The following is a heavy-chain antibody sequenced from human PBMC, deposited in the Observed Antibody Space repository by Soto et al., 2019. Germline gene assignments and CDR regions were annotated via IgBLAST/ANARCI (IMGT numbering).Heavy chain of an antibody. D-gene: IGHD3-22*01. CDR2: IDYTGNT. J-gene: IGHJ3*02. Sequence: XATLWLTCTVSGDSISRASFYCGWIRQPPGKGLEWIGRIDYTGNTYYNPSLKGRITISVDTSKRQFSLNLSSVTAADTAVYYCDLYASSDNMTFDIWGRGTMVTVSS. CDR1: GDSISRASFY. CDR3: DLYASSDNMTFDI. V-gene: IGHV4-39*01.